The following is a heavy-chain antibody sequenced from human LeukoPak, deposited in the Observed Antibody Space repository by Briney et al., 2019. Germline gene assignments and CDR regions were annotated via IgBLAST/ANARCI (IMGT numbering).Heavy chain of an antibody. CDR3: AKDSAGGLGTNFDY. CDR1: GFTFSSYG. J-gene: IGHJ4*02. V-gene: IGHV3-30*02. CDR2: IRYDGSYK. Sequence: GGSLRLSCAASGFTFSSYGMHWVRQAPGKGLEWVAFIRYDGSYKYYADSVKGRFTISRDNSKDTLYLQMNSLRDEDTAVYYCAKDSAGGLGTNFDYWGQGTLVTVSS. D-gene: IGHD7-27*01.